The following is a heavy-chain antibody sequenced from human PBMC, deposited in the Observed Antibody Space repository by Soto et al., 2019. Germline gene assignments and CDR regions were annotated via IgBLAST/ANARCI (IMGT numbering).Heavy chain of an antibody. D-gene: IGHD6-13*01. CDR3: ARTAAAGKYYYGMDG. Sequence: PGESLKISCKGSGYGFTSYWIGWVRQMPGKGLELMGIIYPGDSDTRYSPSFQGQVTISADKSISTAYLQWSSLKASDTAMYYCARTAAAGKYYYGMDGWGQGTTVTVSS. J-gene: IGHJ6*02. V-gene: IGHV5-51*01. CDR2: IYPGDSDT. CDR1: GYGFTSYW.